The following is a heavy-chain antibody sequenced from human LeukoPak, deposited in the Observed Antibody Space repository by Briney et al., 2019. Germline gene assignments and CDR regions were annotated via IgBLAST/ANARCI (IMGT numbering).Heavy chain of an antibody. CDR1: GFTFSNAW. CDR3: TTGVIQYYYDSSGYLY. D-gene: IGHD3-22*01. J-gene: IGHJ4*02. CDR2: IESKTDGGTT. V-gene: IGHV3-15*04. Sequence: PGGSLRLSCAASGFTFSNAWMSWVRQAPGKGLEWVGRIESKTDGGTTDYAAPVKGRFTISRDDSKNTLYLQMNSLKTEDTAVYYCTTGVIQYYYDSSGYLYWGQGTLVTVSS.